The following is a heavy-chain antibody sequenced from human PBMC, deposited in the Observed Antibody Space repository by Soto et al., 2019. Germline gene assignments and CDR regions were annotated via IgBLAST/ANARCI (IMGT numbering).Heavy chain of an antibody. D-gene: IGHD1-1*01. CDR2: VYNSGST. CDR3: ARATTDSGKNWFDP. V-gene: IGHV4-59*12. CDR1: GGSISSFY. J-gene: IGHJ5*02. Sequence: PSETLSLTCTVSGGSISSFYWSWIRQPPGKGLEWIGYVYNSGSTDYNPSLLSRVTISIDTSKNQFSLRLSSVTAADTAVYYCARATTDSGKNWFDPWGQGTLVTVSS.